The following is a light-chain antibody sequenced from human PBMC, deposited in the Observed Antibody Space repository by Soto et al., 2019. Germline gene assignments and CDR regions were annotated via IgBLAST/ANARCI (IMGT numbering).Light chain of an antibody. CDR2: GAS. Sequence: EIVLTQSPGTLSLSPGERATLSCRASQSVSSNYLAWYQQKPGQAPRLLIYGASSRATGIPDRFSGSGSGTDFTLTISGLAPEDCAVYYCQQYGTSPLTFGGGTKIQIK. V-gene: IGKV3-20*01. CDR1: QSVSSNY. J-gene: IGKJ4*01. CDR3: QQYGTSPLT.